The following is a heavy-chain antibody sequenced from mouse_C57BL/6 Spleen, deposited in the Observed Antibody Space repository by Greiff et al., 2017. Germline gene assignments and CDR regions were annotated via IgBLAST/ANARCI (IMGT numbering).Heavy chain of an antibody. Sequence: VQVVESGAELVRPGASVKLSCKASGYTFTDYYINWVKQRPGQGLEWIARIYPGSGNTYYNEKFKGKATLTAEKSSSTAYMQLSSLTSEDSAVYFCARRNGGYYYFDYWGQGTTLTVSS. CDR2: IYPGSGNT. V-gene: IGHV1-76*01. J-gene: IGHJ2*01. CDR1: GYTFTDYY. D-gene: IGHD2-3*01. CDR3: ARRNGGYYYFDY.